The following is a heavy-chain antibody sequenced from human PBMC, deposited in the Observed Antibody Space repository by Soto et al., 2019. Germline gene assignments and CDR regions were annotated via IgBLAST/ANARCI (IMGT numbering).Heavy chain of an antibody. CDR3: AKNTRMRSPAGDYSDY. V-gene: IGHV3-23*01. Sequence: WGSLRLCCAASEFIFANYNINWVRKAPGKGLEWVEAIATHNNEYYAESLRGSFTISRDDSTNTVYLELNRLRVDDKDVFYYAKNTRMRSPAGDYSDYLAQ. J-gene: IGHJ4*02. D-gene: IGHD6-19*01. CDR1: EFIFANYN. CDR2: IATHNNE.